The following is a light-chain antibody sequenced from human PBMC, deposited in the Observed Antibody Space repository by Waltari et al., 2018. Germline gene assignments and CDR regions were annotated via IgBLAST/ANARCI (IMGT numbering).Light chain of an antibody. Sequence: IVMTQTPLSLSVTPGQPASIACKSSQSPLHRGGKTYLNWYLQKPGQPPQLLIYDVSSRFSGVPDRFSGSGSGTDFTLKIGRVEAEDVGVYYCMQSTQLPWTFGQGTTVEIK. CDR3: MQSTQLPWT. CDR1: QSPLHRGGKTY. V-gene: IGKV2D-29*01. CDR2: DVS. J-gene: IGKJ1*01.